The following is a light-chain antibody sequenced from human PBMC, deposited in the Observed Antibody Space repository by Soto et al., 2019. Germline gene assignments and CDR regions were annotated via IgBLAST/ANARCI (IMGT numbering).Light chain of an antibody. CDR1: SSDVGGYNF. J-gene: IGLJ1*01. V-gene: IGLV2-14*01. CDR3: SSYTSRDTRV. CDR2: EVT. Sequence: QSALTQPASVSGSPGQSITISCTGTSSDVGGYNFVSWYQQHPDKAPKLMVYEVTKRPSGVSDRFSGSKSGNTASLTISGLQAEDEADYYCSSYTSRDTRVFGPGTKLTVL.